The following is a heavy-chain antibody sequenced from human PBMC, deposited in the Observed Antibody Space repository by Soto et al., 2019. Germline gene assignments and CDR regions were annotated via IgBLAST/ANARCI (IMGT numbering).Heavy chain of an antibody. CDR1: SYSISSGFF. CDR2: IYHTGDT. D-gene: IGHD2-8*01. J-gene: IGHJ5*02. V-gene: IGHV4-38-2*02. Sequence: TSETLSLTCVVSSYSISSGFFWAWIRQPPGKGLEWVGSIYHTGDTHYNPSLRSQVSMSVDTSKNHFSLRLTYLTAADTAVYFCARDTNSLDLWGRGILVTVSS. CDR3: ARDTNSLDL.